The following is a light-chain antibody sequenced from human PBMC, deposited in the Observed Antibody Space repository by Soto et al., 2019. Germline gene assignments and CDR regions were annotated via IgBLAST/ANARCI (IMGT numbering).Light chain of an antibody. J-gene: IGLJ1*01. CDR1: NIGRKN. CDR2: DDS. Sequence: SYELTQPPSVSVAPGQTASITCLGHNIGRKNVHWYRQKPGQAPVLVVYDDSDRPSGIPERFSGSNSGTSATLTITRVEAGDEADYYCQVWDSSSDQHVFGAGTKVTVL. CDR3: QVWDSSSDQHV. V-gene: IGLV3-21*02.